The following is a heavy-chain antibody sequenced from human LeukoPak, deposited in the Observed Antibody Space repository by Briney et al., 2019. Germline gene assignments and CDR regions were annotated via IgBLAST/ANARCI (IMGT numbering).Heavy chain of an antibody. D-gene: IGHD3-22*01. V-gene: IGHV3-33*01. CDR1: GFTFSSYG. J-gene: IGHJ4*02. CDR2: IWYDGSNK. Sequence: GGSLRLSCAASGFTFSSYGMHWVRQAPGKGLEWVAVIWYDGSNKYYADSVKGRFTISRDNSKNTLYLQMNSLRAEDMAVYYCARDPPYYYDSSGLDYWGQGTLVTVSS. CDR3: ARDPPYYYDSSGLDY.